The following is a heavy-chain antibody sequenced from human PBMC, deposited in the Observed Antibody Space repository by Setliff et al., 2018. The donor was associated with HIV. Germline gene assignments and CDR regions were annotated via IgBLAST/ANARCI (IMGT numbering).Heavy chain of an antibody. J-gene: IGHJ6*03. D-gene: IGHD2-8*01. Sequence: PSETLSLTCTVSGGSISSYYWSWIRQPPGKGLEWIGYIFYTGTTKYNPSLKSRVSMSVDTSKNQFSLKLSSVTAADTAVYYCARLRAPDGYYMDVWGKGTTVTV. V-gene: IGHV4-59*12. CDR2: IFYTGTT. CDR3: ARLRAPDGYYMDV. CDR1: GGSISSYY.